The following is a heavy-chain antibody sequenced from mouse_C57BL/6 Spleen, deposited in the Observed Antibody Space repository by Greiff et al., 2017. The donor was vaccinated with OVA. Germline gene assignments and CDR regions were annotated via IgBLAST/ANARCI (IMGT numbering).Heavy chain of an antibody. J-gene: IGHJ2*01. Sequence: QVQLQQSGPELVKPGASVKISCKASGYAFSSSWMNWVKQRPGKGLEWIGRIYPGDGDTNYNGKFKGKATLTADKSSSTAYMQLSSLTSEDSAVYFCARSLNAQAMGFDYWGQGTTLTVSS. CDR1: GYAFSSSW. CDR2: IYPGDGDT. V-gene: IGHV1-82*01. CDR3: ARSLNAQAMGFDY. D-gene: IGHD3-2*02.